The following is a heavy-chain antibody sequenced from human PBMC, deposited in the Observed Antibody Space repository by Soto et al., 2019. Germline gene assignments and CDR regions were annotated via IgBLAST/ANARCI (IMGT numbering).Heavy chain of an antibody. J-gene: IGHJ5*02. D-gene: IGHD3-10*01. CDR1: GGSISSYY. CDR2: IYYSGST. CDR3: ARDLRALGIYSNWFDP. V-gene: IGHV4-59*01. Sequence: SETLSLTCTVSGGSISSYYWSWIRQPPGKGLEWIGYIYYSGSTNYNPSLKSRVTISVDTSKNQFSLKLSSVTAADTAVYYCARDLRALGIYSNWFDPWGQGTLVTVSS.